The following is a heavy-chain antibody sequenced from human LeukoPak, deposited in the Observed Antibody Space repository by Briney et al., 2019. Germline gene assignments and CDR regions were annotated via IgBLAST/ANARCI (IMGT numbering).Heavy chain of an antibody. CDR3: ANALVPMGVVPAALNHDAFDI. Sequence: GGSLRLSCAASGFTFSSYGMHWVRQAPGKGLEWVAFIRYDGSNKYYADSVKGRFTISRDNSKNTLYLQMNSLRAEDTAVYYCANALVPMGVVPAALNHDAFDIWGQGTMVTVSS. V-gene: IGHV3-30*02. D-gene: IGHD2-2*01. CDR1: GFTFSSYG. CDR2: IRYDGSNK. J-gene: IGHJ3*02.